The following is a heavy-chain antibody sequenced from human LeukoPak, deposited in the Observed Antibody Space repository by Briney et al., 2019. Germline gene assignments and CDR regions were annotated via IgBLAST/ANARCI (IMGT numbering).Heavy chain of an antibody. V-gene: IGHV3-48*03. CDR3: ARETTVTDY. D-gene: IGHD4-17*01. J-gene: IGHJ4*02. CDR2: NSSSGSTI. CDR1: GFTFSSYE. Sequence: PGGSLRLSCAASGFTFSSYEMNWVRQAPGKGLEWVSYNSSSGSTIYYADSMKGRFTISRDNAKNSLYLQMNSLRAEDTAVYYCARETTVTDYWGQGTLVTVSS.